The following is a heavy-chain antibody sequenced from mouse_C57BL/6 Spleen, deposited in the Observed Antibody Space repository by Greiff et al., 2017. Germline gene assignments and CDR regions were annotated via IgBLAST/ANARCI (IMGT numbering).Heavy chain of an antibody. J-gene: IGHJ3*01. CDR2: INPNNGGT. V-gene: IGHV1-26*01. Sequence: EVQLQQSGPELVKPGASVKISCKASGYTFTDYYMNWVKQSHGKSLEWIGDINPNNGGTICNQKFKGKATLTVDKSSSTAYMELRSLTSEDSAVYYCARGYYDYDGFAYWGQGTLVTVSA. CDR3: ARGYYDYDGFAY. D-gene: IGHD2-4*01. CDR1: GYTFTDYY.